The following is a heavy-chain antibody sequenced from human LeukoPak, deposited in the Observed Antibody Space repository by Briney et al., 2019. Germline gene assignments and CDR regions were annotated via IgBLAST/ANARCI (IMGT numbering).Heavy chain of an antibody. D-gene: IGHD3-3*01. V-gene: IGHV1-58*02. CDR3: AAIEETYYDFWSGYYTPYYYYMDV. CDR2: IVAGSGNT. CDR1: GFTLTSSA. Sequence: GAPVKVSCKASGFTLTSSAMQWVRQARGQRLEWIGWIVAGSGNTNYAQKFQERVTITRDMSTSTAYMELSSLRSEDTAVYYCAAIEETYYDFWSGYYTPYYYYMDVWGKGTTVTVSS. J-gene: IGHJ6*03.